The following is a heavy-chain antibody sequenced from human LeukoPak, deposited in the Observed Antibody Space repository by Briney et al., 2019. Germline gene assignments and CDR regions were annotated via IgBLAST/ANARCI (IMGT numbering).Heavy chain of an antibody. CDR2: IYTSGST. D-gene: IGHD3-3*01. CDR1: GGSISSSSYY. CDR3: ARDRGDFWSGYLEFDP. V-gene: IGHV4-61*02. Sequence: PSETLSLTCTVSGGSISSSSYYWSWIRQPAGKGLEWIGRIYTSGSTNYNPSLKSRVTMSVDTSKNQFSLKLSSVTAADTAVYYCARDRGDFWSGYLEFDPWGQGTLVTVSS. J-gene: IGHJ5*02.